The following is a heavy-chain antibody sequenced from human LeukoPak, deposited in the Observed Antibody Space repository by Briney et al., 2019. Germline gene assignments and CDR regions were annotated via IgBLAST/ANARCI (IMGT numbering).Heavy chain of an antibody. CDR3: ARESGYSSGWYGY. V-gene: IGHV4-30-4*01. Sequence: PSETLSLTCTVSGGPISSGDYYWSWIRQPPGKGLEWIGYIYYSGSTYYNPSLKSRVTISVDTSKNQFSLKLSSVTAADTAVYYCARESGYSSGWYGYWGQGTLVTVSS. CDR1: GGPISSGDYY. D-gene: IGHD6-19*01. J-gene: IGHJ4*02. CDR2: IYYSGST.